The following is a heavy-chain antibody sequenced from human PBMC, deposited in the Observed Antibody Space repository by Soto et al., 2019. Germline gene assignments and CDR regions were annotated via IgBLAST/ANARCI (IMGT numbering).Heavy chain of an antibody. J-gene: IGHJ4*02. Sequence: SETLSLTCTVSGGSISSYYWSWIRQAPGKGLEWIGYIYYSGSTNYNPSLKSRVTISVDTSKNQFSLKLSSVTAADTAVYYCARVPEGRYCTNGVCYTPHFDYWGQGTLVTVSS. CDR3: ARVPEGRYCTNGVCYTPHFDY. D-gene: IGHD2-8*01. CDR1: GGSISSYY. V-gene: IGHV4-59*01. CDR2: IYYSGST.